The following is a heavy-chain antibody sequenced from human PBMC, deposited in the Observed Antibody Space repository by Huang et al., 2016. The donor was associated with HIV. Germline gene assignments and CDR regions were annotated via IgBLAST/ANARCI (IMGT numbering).Heavy chain of an antibody. V-gene: IGHV1-69*13. J-gene: IGHJ4*02. CDR3: ARDHSGHYWGKFDS. CDR1: GDTFSTYA. D-gene: IGHD3-22*01. CDR2: IIPVFSRQ. Sequence: QVQLVQSGAEVKKPGSSVTVSCKSSGDTFSTYAFNWVRQAPGRGLEWMGGIIPVFSRQNYAQKFQGRVTITVDQSTSTAYMGLSSLRSEDTAVYYCARDHSGHYWGKFDSWGQGTLVIVSS.